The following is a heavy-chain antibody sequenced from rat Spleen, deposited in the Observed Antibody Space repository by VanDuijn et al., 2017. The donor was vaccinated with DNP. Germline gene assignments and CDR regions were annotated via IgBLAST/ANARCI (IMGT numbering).Heavy chain of an antibody. CDR3: ARPNYYAGSYPHY. V-gene: IGHV5S13*01. CDR2: ISISGDST. D-gene: IGHD1-12*02. Sequence: EVQLVESGGGLVQPEGSLKLSCAASGFTFSNFGMAWVRQAPKKGLEWVATISISGDSTYYRDSVKGRFTASRDNAKSTLYLQMNSLRSEDMATYYCARPNYYAGSYPHYWGQGVMVTVSS. J-gene: IGHJ2*01. CDR1: GFTFSNFG.